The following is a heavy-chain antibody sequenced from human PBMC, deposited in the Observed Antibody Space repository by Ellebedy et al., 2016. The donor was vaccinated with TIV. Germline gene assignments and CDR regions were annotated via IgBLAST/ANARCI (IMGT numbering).Heavy chain of an antibody. V-gene: IGHV3-23*01. CDR1: GFSFNSYA. CDR3: AKGRGGGSDSSAPRYYFDY. CDR2: ISNTGSRT. Sequence: GESLKISCAASGFSFNSYAMSWVRQAPGKGLEWVSTISNTGSRTYYADSVEGRFIISRDHSKRTLFLQMNSLRAEDTALYYCAKGRGGGSDSSAPRYYFDYWGLGTLVTVSS. D-gene: IGHD3-22*01. J-gene: IGHJ4*02.